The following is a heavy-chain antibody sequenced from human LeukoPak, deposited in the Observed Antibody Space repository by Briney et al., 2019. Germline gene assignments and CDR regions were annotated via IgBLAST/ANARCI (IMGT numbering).Heavy chain of an antibody. J-gene: IGHJ6*03. CDR1: GYSISRAYY. Sequence: SETLSLTCSVSGYSISRAYYWSWIRQPAGKGLEWIGRIYTSGSTNYNPSLKSRVTISVDTSKNQFSLKLSSVTAADTAVYYCARVGYCSSTSCYLPKYYYYMDVWGKGTTVTVSS. CDR3: ARVGYCSSTSCYLPKYYYYMDV. V-gene: IGHV4-61*02. CDR2: IYTSGST. D-gene: IGHD2-2*01.